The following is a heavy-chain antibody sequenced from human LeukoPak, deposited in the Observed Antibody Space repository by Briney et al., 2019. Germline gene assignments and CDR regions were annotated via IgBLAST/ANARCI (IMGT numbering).Heavy chain of an antibody. J-gene: IGHJ4*02. CDR1: GFTFSNYA. CDR3: APLDPDYEVDC. V-gene: IGHV3-23*01. D-gene: IGHD4-17*01. CDR2: ISGTGAST. Sequence: GGSLRLSCAASGFTFSNYALSWVRQAPGKGLEWVSTISGTGASTHYTDSLKGRFTVSRDNSKSTLFLQMNSLRAEDTAVYYCAPLDPDYEVDCWGQGTLVSVSS.